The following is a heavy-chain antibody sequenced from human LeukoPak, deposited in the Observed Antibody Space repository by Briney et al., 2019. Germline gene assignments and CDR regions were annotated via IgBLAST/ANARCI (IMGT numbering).Heavy chain of an antibody. CDR1: GGSFSGYY. CDR2: INHSGST. J-gene: IGHJ4*02. Sequence: SETLSLTCAVSGGSFSGYYWSWIRQPPGKGLEWIGEINHSGSTNNNPSLKSRVTISVDTSKNQFSLKLSFVTAADTAVYYCARLKSVWSSWRYDYVWGSYRPAVFDYWGQGTLVTVSS. CDR3: ARLKSVWSSWRYDYVWGSYRPAVFDY. V-gene: IGHV4-34*01. D-gene: IGHD3-16*02.